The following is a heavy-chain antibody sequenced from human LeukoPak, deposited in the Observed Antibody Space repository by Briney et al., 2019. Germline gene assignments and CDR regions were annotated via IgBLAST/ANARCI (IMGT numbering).Heavy chain of an antibody. V-gene: IGHV4-38-2*02. CDR1: GYSISSGYY. J-gene: IGHJ4*02. CDR2: IYHSGST. Sequence: SETLSLTCTVSGYSISSGYYWGWIRQPPGKGLEWIGSIYHSGSTYYNPSLKSRVTISVDTSKNQFSLKLSSVTAADTAVYYCARSRDGYNYPYDFDYWGQGTLVTVSS. D-gene: IGHD5-24*01. CDR3: ARSRDGYNYPYDFDY.